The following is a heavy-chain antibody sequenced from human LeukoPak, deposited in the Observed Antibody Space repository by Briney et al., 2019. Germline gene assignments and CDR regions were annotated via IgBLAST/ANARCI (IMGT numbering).Heavy chain of an antibody. J-gene: IGHJ3*02. V-gene: IGHV3-21*01. Sequence: GGSLRLSCAAPGFTFSSYAMSWVRQAPGKGLEWVSSISSSSSYIYYADSVKGRFTISRDNAKNSLYLQMNSLRAEDTAVYYCAREGKSYYYDSSGPKKAFDIWGQGTMVTVSS. CDR1: GFTFSSYA. CDR2: ISSSSSYI. D-gene: IGHD3-22*01. CDR3: AREGKSYYYDSSGPKKAFDI.